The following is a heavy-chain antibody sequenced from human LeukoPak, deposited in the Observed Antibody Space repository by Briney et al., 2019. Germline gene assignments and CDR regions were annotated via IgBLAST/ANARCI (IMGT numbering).Heavy chain of an antibody. CDR2: IYYSGST. D-gene: IGHD6-19*01. V-gene: IGHV4-30-4*01. Sequence: KPSETLSLSCTAFGGTISSGDYYWSWLRPPPGKGLVWIGYIYYSGSTYYNPSLKSRVTISVDTSKNQFSPKLSSVTAADTAVYYCARAGYEGSSGWYVWGQGTLVTVSS. J-gene: IGHJ4*02. CDR3: ARAGYEGSSGWYV. CDR1: GGTISSGDYY.